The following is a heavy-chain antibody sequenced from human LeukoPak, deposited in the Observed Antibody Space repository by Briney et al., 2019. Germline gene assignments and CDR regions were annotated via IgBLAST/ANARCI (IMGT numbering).Heavy chain of an antibody. CDR2: VYTSGTT. D-gene: IGHD6-25*01. CDR1: GASISSYY. J-gene: IGHJ4*02. Sequence: SETLSLTCTVSGASISSYYWSWIRQSAGKGLEWIGRVYTSGTTNYNRSLKSRVTMSVDMSKNQFSLKLSSVTAADTAVYYCAILTAGVDYFDCWGQGTLVTVSS. V-gene: IGHV4-4*07. CDR3: AILTAGVDYFDC.